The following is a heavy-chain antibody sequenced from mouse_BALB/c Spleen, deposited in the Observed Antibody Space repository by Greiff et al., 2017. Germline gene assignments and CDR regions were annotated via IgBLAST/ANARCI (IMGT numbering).Heavy chain of an antibody. J-gene: IGHJ4*01. CDR2: INPSNGRT. V-gene: IGHV1S81*02. CDR1: GYTFTSYW. D-gene: IGHD2-10*02. Sequence: QVQLQQPGAELVKPGASVKLSCKASGYTFTSYWMHWVKQRPGQGLEWIGEINPSNGRTNYNEKFKSKATLTVDKSSSTAYMQLSNLTYEDSTVYYCARKGKYGNSEAMDYWGQGTSVTVSS. CDR3: ARKGKYGNSEAMDY.